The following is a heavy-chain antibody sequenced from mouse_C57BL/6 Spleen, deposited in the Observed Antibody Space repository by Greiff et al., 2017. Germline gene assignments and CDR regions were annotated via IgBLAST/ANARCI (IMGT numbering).Heavy chain of an antibody. CDR2: ISYDGSN. J-gene: IGHJ4*01. CDR3: AREGGVATPAYYAMDY. D-gene: IGHD1-1*02. CDR1: GYSITSGYY. V-gene: IGHV3-6*01. Sequence: VQLKESGPGLVKPSQSLSLTCSVTGYSITSGYYWNWIRQFPGNKLEWMGYISYDGSNNYNPSLKNRISITRDTSKNQFFLKLNSVTTEDTATYYCAREGGVATPAYYAMDYWGQGTSVTVSS.